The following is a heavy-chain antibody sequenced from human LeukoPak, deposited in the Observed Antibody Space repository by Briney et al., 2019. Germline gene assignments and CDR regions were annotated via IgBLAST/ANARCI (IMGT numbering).Heavy chain of an antibody. J-gene: IGHJ3*02. D-gene: IGHD3-3*01. CDR2: INHSGST. CDR1: GGSFSGYY. CDR3: ARAPLRIFRVVIRRAFDI. Sequence: PSETLSLTCAVYGGSFSGYYWSWIRQPPGKGLEWIGEINHSGSTNYNPSLKSRVTISVDTSKNQFSLKLSSVTAADTAVYYCARAPLRIFRVVIRRAFDIWGQGTMVTVSS. V-gene: IGHV4-34*01.